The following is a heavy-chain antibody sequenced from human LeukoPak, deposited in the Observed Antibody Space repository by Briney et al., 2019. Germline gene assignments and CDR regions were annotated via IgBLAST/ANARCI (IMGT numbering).Heavy chain of an antibody. Sequence: PSETLSLTCTVSGGSISSYYWSWIRQPPGKGLEWIGYINYSGSANYNPSLRRRVTISVDTSKNQFSLKVSSVPAADTAVYYCARGESKRYSGYDYYVMDVWGQGTTVTVSS. CDR3: ARGESKRYSGYDYYVMDV. CDR1: GGSISSYY. D-gene: IGHD5-12*01. V-gene: IGHV4-59*01. J-gene: IGHJ6*02. CDR2: INYSGSA.